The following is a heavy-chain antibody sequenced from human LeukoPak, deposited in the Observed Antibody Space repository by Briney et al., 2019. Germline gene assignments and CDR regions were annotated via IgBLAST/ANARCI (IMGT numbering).Heavy chain of an antibody. Sequence: GGSLRLSCAASGFTFSSYAMSWVRQAPGKGLEWVSAIRGSGGSTYYADSVKGRFTISRDNSKNTLYLQMNSLRAEDTAVYYCAKSHVDTVYNYYFDYWGQGTLVTVSS. CDR3: AKSHVDTVYNYYFDY. J-gene: IGHJ4*02. V-gene: IGHV3-23*01. D-gene: IGHD5-18*01. CDR1: GFTFSSYA. CDR2: IRGSGGST.